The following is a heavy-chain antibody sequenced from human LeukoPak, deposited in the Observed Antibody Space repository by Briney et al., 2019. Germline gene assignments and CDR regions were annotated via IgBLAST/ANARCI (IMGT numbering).Heavy chain of an antibody. Sequence: SETLSLTCSVSGGSISSGGYYWSWIRQHPGKGLEWIGEINHSGSTYYNPSLKSRVTISVDTSTNQFSLKLSSVTAADTAVYYCAGGGRGSDFDYWGQGTLVTVSS. CDR2: INHSGST. J-gene: IGHJ4*02. CDR1: GGSISSGGYY. V-gene: IGHV4-31*03. D-gene: IGHD3-16*01. CDR3: AGGGRGSDFDY.